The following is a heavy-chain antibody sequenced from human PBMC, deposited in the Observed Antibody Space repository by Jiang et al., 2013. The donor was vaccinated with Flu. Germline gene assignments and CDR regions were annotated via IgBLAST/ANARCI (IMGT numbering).Heavy chain of an antibody. V-gene: IGHV1-69*06. D-gene: IGHD6-13*01. CDR1: GDTFSYG. Sequence: GAEVKKPGSSVKVSCKASGDTFSYGISWVRQAPGQGLEWMGGIIPIFDTTNYAQKFQDRITITADKSTSTAYMELSSLRSEDTAIYYCAREGTGYSSSQFDY. CDR2: IIPIFDTT. J-gene: IGHJ4*01. CDR3: AREGTGYSSSQFDY.